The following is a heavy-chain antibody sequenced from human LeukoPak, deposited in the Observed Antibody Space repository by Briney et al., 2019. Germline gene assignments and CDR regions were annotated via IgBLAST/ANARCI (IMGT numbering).Heavy chain of an antibody. Sequence: GGSLRLSCAASGFTFSSYAMSWVRQAPGKGLEWVSAISGSGGSTYYAGSVKGRFTISRDNSKNTLYLQMNSLRAEDTAVYYCAKYSYGSPWSPGYFDYWGQGTLVTVSS. D-gene: IGHD5-18*01. CDR2: ISGSGGST. V-gene: IGHV3-23*01. CDR3: AKYSYGSPWSPGYFDY. J-gene: IGHJ4*02. CDR1: GFTFSSYA.